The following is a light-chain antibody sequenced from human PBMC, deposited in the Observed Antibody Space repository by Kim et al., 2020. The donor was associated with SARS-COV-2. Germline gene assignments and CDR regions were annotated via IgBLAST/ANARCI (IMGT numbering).Light chain of an antibody. CDR3: QQYNDYVLT. CDR2: DAS. CDR1: QNINTW. Sequence: DIQMTQSPSTLSASVGDRITITCRASQNINTWLAWYQQRPGKAPQVLIYDASNVESGVPSRFSGSGSGTEFTLTISSLQPDDFATYYCQQYNDYVLTFGGGTKVDIK. J-gene: IGKJ4*01. V-gene: IGKV1-5*01.